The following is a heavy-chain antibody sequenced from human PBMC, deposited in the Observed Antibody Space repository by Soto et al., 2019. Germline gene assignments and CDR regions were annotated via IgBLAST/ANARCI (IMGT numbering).Heavy chain of an antibody. CDR1: GFTFSSYG. J-gene: IGHJ4*02. CDR2: ISYDGSNK. CDR3: AKDLYDSSSSLDY. V-gene: IGHV3-30*18. Sequence: QVQLVESGGGVVQPGRSLRLSCAASGFTFSSYGMHWVRQAPGTGLEWVAVISYDGSNKYYADSVKGRFTISRDNSKNTLYLQMNSLRAEDTAVYYCAKDLYDSSSSLDYWGQGTLVTVSS. D-gene: IGHD3-22*01.